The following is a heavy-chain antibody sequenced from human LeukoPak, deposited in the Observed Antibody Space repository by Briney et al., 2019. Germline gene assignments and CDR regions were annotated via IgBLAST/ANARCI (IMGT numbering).Heavy chain of an antibody. J-gene: IGHJ4*02. CDR2: IKSKTDGGTT. CDR3: TRVGIAAAGIFDY. Sequence: GGSLRLSCAASGFTFSSYWMSWVRQAPGKGLEWVGRIKSKTDGGTTDYAAPVKGRFTISRDDSKSNAYLQMNSLKTEDTAVYYCTRVGIAAAGIFDYWGQGTLVTVSS. CDR1: GFTFSSYW. D-gene: IGHD6-13*01. V-gene: IGHV3-15*01.